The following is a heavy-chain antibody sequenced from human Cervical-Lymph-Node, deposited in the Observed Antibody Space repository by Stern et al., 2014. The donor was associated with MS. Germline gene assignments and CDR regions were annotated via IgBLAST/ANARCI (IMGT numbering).Heavy chain of an antibody. V-gene: IGHV1-69*09. CDR2: IIPILGIA. D-gene: IGHD6-6*01. CDR3: ARKSSSSLFDY. CDR1: GGTFSSYT. Sequence: VQLVESGAEGKKPGSSVKVSCKASGGTFSSYTISWVRQAPGQGLEWMGRIIPILGIANYAQKFQGRVTITADKSTSTAYMELSSLRSEDTAVYYCARKSSSSLFDYWGQGTLVTVSS. J-gene: IGHJ4*02.